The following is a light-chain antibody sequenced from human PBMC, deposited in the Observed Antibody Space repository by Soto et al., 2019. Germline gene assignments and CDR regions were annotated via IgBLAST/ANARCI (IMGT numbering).Light chain of an antibody. CDR1: QSVSSSY. V-gene: IGKV3-15*01. CDR3: QQYNNWPIT. J-gene: IGKJ5*01. Sequence: EIVLTQSPGTLSLSPGERATLSCRASQSVSSSYLAWYQQKPGQSPRLLIYGASTRATGIPARFTGSGSGTEFTLTISSLQSEDFAVYYCQQYNNWPITFGPGTRLEI. CDR2: GAS.